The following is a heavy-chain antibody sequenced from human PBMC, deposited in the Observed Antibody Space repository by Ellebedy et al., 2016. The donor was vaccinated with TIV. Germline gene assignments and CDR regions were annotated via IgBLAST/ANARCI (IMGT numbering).Heavy chain of an antibody. CDR1: GFTFSSYG. V-gene: IGHV3-33*01. CDR3: ARATRGTTVTARLLMRWDGMDV. J-gene: IGHJ6*02. Sequence: PGGSLRLSCAASGFTFSSYGMHWVRQAPGKGLEWVAVIWYDGSNKYYADSVKGRFTISRDNSKNTLYLQMNSLRAEDTAVYYCARATRGTTVTARLLMRWDGMDVWGQGTTVTVSS. CDR2: IWYDGSNK. D-gene: IGHD4-17*01.